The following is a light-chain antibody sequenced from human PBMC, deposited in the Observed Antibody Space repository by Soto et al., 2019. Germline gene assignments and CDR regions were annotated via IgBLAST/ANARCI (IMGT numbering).Light chain of an antibody. Sequence: EIVMTQSPATLSVSPGERATLSCRASQSVSSNLAWYQQKPGQAPRLLIYGASTRATGIPARFSGSGSGTEFTLTISSLQSEDFAVYYCQQYNNWPMFGQGTNVEIK. V-gene: IGKV3-15*01. CDR2: GAS. CDR1: QSVSSN. J-gene: IGKJ1*01. CDR3: QQYNNWPM.